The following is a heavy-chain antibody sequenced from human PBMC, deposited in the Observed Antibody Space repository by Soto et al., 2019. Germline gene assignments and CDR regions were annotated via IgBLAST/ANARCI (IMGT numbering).Heavy chain of an antibody. CDR3: ARASTTVTTLDY. Sequence: SETLSLTCAVSGGSIIRCGYSWSWIRQPPGKGLEWIGYIYHSGSTYYNPSLKSRVTISVDRSKNQFSLKLSSVTAADTAVYSCARASTTVTTLDYWGQGTLVTLSS. D-gene: IGHD4-17*01. CDR1: GGSIIRCGYS. CDR2: IYHSGST. V-gene: IGHV4-30-2*01. J-gene: IGHJ4*02.